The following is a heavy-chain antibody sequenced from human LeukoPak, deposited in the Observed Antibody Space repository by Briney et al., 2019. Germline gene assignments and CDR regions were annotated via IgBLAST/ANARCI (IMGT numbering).Heavy chain of an antibody. CDR2: IYYSVST. CDR3: ARVVQSTDSSGFYLPEYFQH. CDR1: GDSISSTSSY. Sequence: PSETLSLTCSVSGDSISSTSSYWAWIRQPPGKGLEWIGTIYYSVSTYFSPSLRSRVTISVDTSKNQFSLKLRSVTAADTAVYYCARVVQSTDSSGFYLPEYFQHWGQGTLVTVSS. V-gene: IGHV4-39*07. J-gene: IGHJ1*01. D-gene: IGHD3-22*01.